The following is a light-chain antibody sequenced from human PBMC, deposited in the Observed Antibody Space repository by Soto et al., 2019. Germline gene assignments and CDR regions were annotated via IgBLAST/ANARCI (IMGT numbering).Light chain of an antibody. CDR1: QSVSSY. CDR3: QQRTYGLT. CDR2: DAS. J-gene: IGKJ4*01. Sequence: EIVLTQSPVTLSLSPGERASLSCRASQSVSSYLAWYQHKPGQAPRLLIYDASNRASGIPARFSGSGSGTDFTLTISSLEPEDFAVYYCQQRTYGLTFGGGTKVEIK. V-gene: IGKV3-11*01.